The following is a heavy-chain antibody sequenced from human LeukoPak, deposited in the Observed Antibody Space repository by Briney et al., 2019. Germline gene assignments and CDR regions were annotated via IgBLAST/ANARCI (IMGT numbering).Heavy chain of an antibody. CDR1: GGSISSYY. Sequence: PSETLSLTCTVSGGSISSYYWSWIRQPPGKGLEWIGYIYYSGSTNYNPSLKSRVTISIDTSKNQFSLKLSSVTAADTAVYYCARVSRDGYNFIYFDYWGQGTLVTVSS. V-gene: IGHV4-59*01. D-gene: IGHD5-24*01. CDR2: IYYSGST. J-gene: IGHJ4*02. CDR3: ARVSRDGYNFIYFDY.